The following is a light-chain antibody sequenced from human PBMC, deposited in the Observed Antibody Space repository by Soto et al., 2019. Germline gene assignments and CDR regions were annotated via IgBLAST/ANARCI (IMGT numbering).Light chain of an antibody. J-gene: IGLJ1*01. Sequence: QFVLTQPASVSGSPGQTITISCTGTSSDIGGYNAVSWYQHHPGKAPKLIIYEVTHRPSGVSDRFSASKSGNTASLTISGLQAEDEADYYCNSFRVSHLYVFGTGTKVTVL. CDR2: EVT. CDR1: SSDIGGYNA. CDR3: NSFRVSHLYV. V-gene: IGLV2-14*01.